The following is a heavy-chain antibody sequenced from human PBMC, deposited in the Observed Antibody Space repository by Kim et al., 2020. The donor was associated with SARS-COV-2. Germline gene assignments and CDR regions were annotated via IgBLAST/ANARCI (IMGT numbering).Heavy chain of an antibody. Sequence: GGSLRLSCAASGFTFSSYAMSWVRQAPGKGLEWVSAISGSGGSTYYADSVKGRFTISRDNSKNTLYLQMNSLRAEDTAVYYCAKGYYYGSGSSAPFDYWGQGTLVTVSS. J-gene: IGHJ4*02. CDR2: ISGSGGST. D-gene: IGHD3-10*01. CDR3: AKGYYYGSGSSAPFDY. CDR1: GFTFSSYA. V-gene: IGHV3-23*01.